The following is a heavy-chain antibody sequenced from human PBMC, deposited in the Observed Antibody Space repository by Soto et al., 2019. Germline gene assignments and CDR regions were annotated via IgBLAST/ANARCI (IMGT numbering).Heavy chain of an antibody. Sequence: GGSLRLSCVASGFTFSSFAMHWVRQAPGKVLEWVAVMSYDGRNKNYADSVKGRVTISRDNSKNTLYLQMNSLRAEDTAVYYCAKVKGIAAGWGMDVWGQGTAVTVSS. J-gene: IGHJ6*02. CDR3: AKVKGIAAGWGMDV. D-gene: IGHD6-13*01. V-gene: IGHV3-30*04. CDR1: GFTFSSFA. CDR2: MSYDGRNK.